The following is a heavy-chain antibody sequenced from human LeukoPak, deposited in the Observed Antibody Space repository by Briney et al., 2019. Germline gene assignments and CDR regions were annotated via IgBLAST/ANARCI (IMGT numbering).Heavy chain of an antibody. D-gene: IGHD2/OR15-2a*01. CDR1: GFTFSSYN. CDR3: ARGKTSQNIVTRKTYNWFDP. J-gene: IGHJ5*02. Sequence: PGGSLRLSCAASGFTFSSYNMNWVRQAPGKGLEWVSSISSSSDYIYYADSVKGRFTISRDNAKNSLYLQMKSLRAEDTAVYYCARGKTSQNIVTRKTYNWFDPWGQGTLVTVSS. CDR2: ISSSSDYI. V-gene: IGHV3-21*01.